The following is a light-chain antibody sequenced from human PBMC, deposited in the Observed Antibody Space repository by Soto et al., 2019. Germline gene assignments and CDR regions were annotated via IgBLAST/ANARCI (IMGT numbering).Light chain of an antibody. J-gene: IGLJ1*01. CDR3: CSYAGTYSYG. CDR2: DVS. CDR1: SSDVGAYNY. Sequence: QSALTHPRSVSRSPGQSVTISCTGTSSDVGAYNYVSWYQQHPGKAPKFMIYDVSKRPSGVPDRFSGSKSGNTASLTISGLQAEDEADYYCCSYAGTYSYGFGTGTKVTVL. V-gene: IGLV2-11*01.